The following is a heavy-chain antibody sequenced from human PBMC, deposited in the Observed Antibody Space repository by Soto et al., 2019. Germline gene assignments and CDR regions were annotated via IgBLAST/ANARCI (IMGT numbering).Heavy chain of an antibody. CDR1: GFPFSNYA. D-gene: IGHD4-17*01. J-gene: IGHJ4*02. CDR2: ISGTGHST. CDR3: AKNVTTALDY. Sequence: PGGSLRLSCAASGFPFSNYAMNWVRQAPGKGLEYVSTISGTGHSTSYADSVKGRFTISRDNSKNTVYLQMNSLRADDTAVYYCAKNVTTALDYWGQGTLVTVSS. V-gene: IGHV3-23*01.